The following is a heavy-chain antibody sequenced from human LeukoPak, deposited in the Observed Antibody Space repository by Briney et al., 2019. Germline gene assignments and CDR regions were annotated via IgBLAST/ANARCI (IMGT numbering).Heavy chain of an antibody. J-gene: IGHJ4*02. CDR3: ARDVSGSGSPSSFDY. D-gene: IGHD3-10*01. CDR2: ISGSGGST. V-gene: IGHV3-23*01. CDR1: GFTFSSYA. Sequence: QTGGSLRLSCAASGFTFSSYAMSWVRQAPGKGLEWVSAISGSGGSTYYADSVKGRFTISRDNSKNTLYLQMNSLRAEDTAVYYCARDVSGSGSPSSFDYWGQGNLVTVSS.